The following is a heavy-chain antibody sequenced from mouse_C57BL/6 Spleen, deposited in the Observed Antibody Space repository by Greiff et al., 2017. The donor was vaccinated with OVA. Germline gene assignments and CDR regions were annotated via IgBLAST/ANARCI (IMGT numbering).Heavy chain of an antibody. D-gene: IGHD1-1*01. Sequence: VQLQQSGPELVKPGASVKISCKASGYAFSSSWMNWVKQRPGKGLEWIGRIYPGDGDTNYNGKFKGKATLTADKSSSTAYMQLSSLTSEDSAVYFCARGFYYYGSSPYWYFDVWGTGTTVTVSS. J-gene: IGHJ1*03. CDR3: ARGFYYYGSSPYWYFDV. CDR1: GYAFSSSW. V-gene: IGHV1-82*01. CDR2: IYPGDGDT.